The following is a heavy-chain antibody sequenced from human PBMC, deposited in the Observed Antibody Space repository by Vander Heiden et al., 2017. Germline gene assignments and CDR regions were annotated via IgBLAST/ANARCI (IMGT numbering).Heavy chain of an antibody. Sequence: QVQLVESGGGVVQPGRSLRLSCAASGFTFSSHGMHWVRQAPGKGLEWVAVIWYDGSNKYYADSVKGRFTISRDNSKNTLYLQMNSLRAEDTAVYYCARDSYQLLGGMDVWGQGTTVTVSS. V-gene: IGHV3-33*01. CDR1: GFTFSSHG. J-gene: IGHJ6*02. D-gene: IGHD2-2*01. CDR2: IWYDGSNK. CDR3: ARDSYQLLGGMDV.